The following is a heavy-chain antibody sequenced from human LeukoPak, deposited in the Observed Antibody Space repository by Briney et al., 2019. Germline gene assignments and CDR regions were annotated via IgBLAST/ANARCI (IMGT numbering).Heavy chain of an antibody. J-gene: IGHJ4*02. V-gene: IGHV3-30*02. CDR2: IRYDGSNK. CDR3: ARGSRYCSGTSCYSFDY. D-gene: IGHD2-2*01. CDR1: GFTFSSYG. Sequence: GGSLRLSCAASGFTFSSYGMHWVRQAPGKGLEWVAFIRYDGSNKYYADSVKGRFTISRDNSKNTLYLQMNSLRAEDTAVYYCARGSRYCSGTSCYSFDYWGQGTLVTVSS.